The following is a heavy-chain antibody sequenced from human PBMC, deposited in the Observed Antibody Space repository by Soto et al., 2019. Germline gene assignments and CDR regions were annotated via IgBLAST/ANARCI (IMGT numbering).Heavy chain of an antibody. Sequence: SETLSLTCTVSGGSISSYYWSWIRQPAGKGLEWIGRIYTSGSTNYNPSLKSRVTMSVDTSKNQFSLKLSSVTAADTAVYYCARAFGMALGGYYYYYYGMDVWGQGTTVTVSS. CDR3: ARAFGMALGGYYYYYYGMDV. CDR1: GGSISSYY. V-gene: IGHV4-4*07. D-gene: IGHD3-16*01. J-gene: IGHJ6*02. CDR2: IYTSGST.